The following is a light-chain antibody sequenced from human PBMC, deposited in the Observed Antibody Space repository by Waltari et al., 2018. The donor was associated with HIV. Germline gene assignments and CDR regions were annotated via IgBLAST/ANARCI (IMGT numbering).Light chain of an antibody. J-gene: IGKJ2*01. CDR1: QGILFNSNNKNY. CDR3: QQYYTTPYS. V-gene: IGKV4-1*01. CDR2: WAS. Sequence: DIVMTQSPDSLPVSLGARATINCKSTQGILFNSNNKNYLAWYTQRPGQSPRLLIYWASTRGSGVPVRFSGAGSGTNFSLTISNLQPEDVAVYYCQQYYTTPYSFGQGSRLEI.